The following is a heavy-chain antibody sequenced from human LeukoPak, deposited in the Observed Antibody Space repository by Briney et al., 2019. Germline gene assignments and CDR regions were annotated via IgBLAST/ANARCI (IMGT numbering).Heavy chain of an antibody. Sequence: PGGSLRHSCAASGFTFSSYSMNWVRQAPGKGLEWVSPISDSSSYIYYADSVKGRFTISRDNAKNSLYLQMNSLRAEDTAVYYCARLSAYYYGSYFYYYMDVWGKGTTVTVSS. CDR2: ISDSSSYI. CDR3: ARLSAYYYGSYFYYYMDV. V-gene: IGHV3-21*01. J-gene: IGHJ6*03. CDR1: GFTFSSYS. D-gene: IGHD3-10*01.